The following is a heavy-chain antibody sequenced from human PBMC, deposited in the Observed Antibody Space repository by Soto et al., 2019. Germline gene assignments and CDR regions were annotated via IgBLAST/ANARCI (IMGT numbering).Heavy chain of an antibody. D-gene: IGHD2-2*01. J-gene: IGHJ2*01. CDR2: VYHSGKT. V-gene: IGHV4-59*11. CDR1: GDYIRSHY. Sequence: QVQLQESGPGLVKPSETLSLTCTVSGDYIRSHYWSWIRQPPGKGLEWIEYVYHSGKTDSNPSLTSRVTISMDTSKNQISLSLTSVTAAYTAVYYCARPKGTTPAVWYFDLWGRGTMVTVSS. CDR3: ARPKGTTPAVWYFDL.